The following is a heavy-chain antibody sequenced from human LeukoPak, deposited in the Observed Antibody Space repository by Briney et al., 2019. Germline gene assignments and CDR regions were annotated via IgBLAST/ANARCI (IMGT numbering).Heavy chain of an antibody. CDR1: GGSFSGYY. CDR3: ARGKSSGYTSFDY. V-gene: IGHV4-34*01. D-gene: IGHD3-16*01. CDR2: INHSGST. Sequence: SETLSLTCAVYGGSFSGYYWSWIRQPPGKGLEWIGEINHSGSTNYNPSLKSRVTMSVDTSKNQFSLKLSSVTAADTAVYYCARGKSSGYTSFDYWGQGTLVTVSS. J-gene: IGHJ4*02.